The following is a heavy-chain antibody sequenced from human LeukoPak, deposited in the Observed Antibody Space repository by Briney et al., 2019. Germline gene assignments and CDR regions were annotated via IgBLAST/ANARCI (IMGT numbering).Heavy chain of an antibody. J-gene: IGHJ3*02. D-gene: IGHD3-10*01. Sequence: SETLSLTCTVSGVSISSYYWSWIRQPAGKGLEWIGRIHTSGSTKYNPSLKSRVTISLDTSKNQFSLKVISMTAADTAAYYCTKSDGYGLIRICGRGTMVTVSS. CDR2: IHTSGST. CDR1: GVSISSYY. V-gene: IGHV4-4*07. CDR3: TKSDGYGLIRI.